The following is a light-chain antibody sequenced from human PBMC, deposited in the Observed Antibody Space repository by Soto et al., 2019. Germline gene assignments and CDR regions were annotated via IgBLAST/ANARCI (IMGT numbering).Light chain of an antibody. CDR2: GAS. V-gene: IGKV3-20*01. J-gene: IGKJ4*01. CDR3: QQYGSSPLT. CDR1: QSVSRSY. Sequence: IVLTHSRGTLSLSPKERATHSCRASQSVSRSYLAWYQQKPGQAPRLLIYGASSRATGIPDRFSGSGSGTDFTLTISRLEPEDLAVYYCQQYGSSPLTFGGGSKVDI.